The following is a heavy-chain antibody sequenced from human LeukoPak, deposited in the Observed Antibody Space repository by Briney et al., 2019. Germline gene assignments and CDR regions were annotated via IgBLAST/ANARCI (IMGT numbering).Heavy chain of an antibody. CDR3: ARGLGSSSSSDAFDI. V-gene: IGHV3-21*01. CDR2: ISSSSSYI. D-gene: IGHD6-6*01. Sequence: GTSLRLSCAASGFTFSSYSMNWVRQAPGKGLEWVSSISSSSSYIYYADSVKGRFTISRDNAKNSLCLQMNSLRAEDTAVYYCARGLGSSSSSDAFDIWGQGTMVTVSS. CDR1: GFTFSSYS. J-gene: IGHJ3*02.